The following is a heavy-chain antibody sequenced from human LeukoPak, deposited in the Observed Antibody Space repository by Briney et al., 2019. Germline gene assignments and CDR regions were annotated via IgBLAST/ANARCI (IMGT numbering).Heavy chain of an antibody. V-gene: IGHV3-9*01. CDR3: AKVYSSGWYFDY. Sequence: PGRSLRLSCAASGFTFDDYAMHWVRQAPGKGLEWVSGISWKSGTIGYADSVKGRFTISRDNAKNPLYLQMNSLRAEDTALYYCAKVYSSGWYFDYWGQGTLVTVSS. CDR2: ISWKSGTI. D-gene: IGHD6-19*01. CDR1: GFTFDDYA. J-gene: IGHJ4*02.